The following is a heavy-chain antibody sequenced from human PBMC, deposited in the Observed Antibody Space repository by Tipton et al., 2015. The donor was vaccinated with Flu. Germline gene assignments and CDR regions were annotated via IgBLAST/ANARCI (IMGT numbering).Heavy chain of an antibody. CDR2: IYIGGSI. D-gene: IGHD3-10*01. CDR1: GFTVSSNY. Sequence: SLRLSCAASGFTVSSNYVTWVRQAPGKGLEWVSVIYIGGSIYYADSVKGRFTISRDKSKNTVYLQMNSLRAEDTAVYYCARGREARGGHYGMDVWGQGTTVTVSS. CDR3: ARGREARGGHYGMDV. V-gene: IGHV3-53*01. J-gene: IGHJ6*02.